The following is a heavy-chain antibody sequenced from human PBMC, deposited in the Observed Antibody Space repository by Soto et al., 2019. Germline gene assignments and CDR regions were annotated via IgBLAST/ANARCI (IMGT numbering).Heavy chain of an antibody. V-gene: IGHV3-15*01. CDR2: IKSKTDGGTT. CDR1: GFTFSNAW. J-gene: IGHJ3*02. D-gene: IGHD6-19*01. CDR3: TTDQQWLAAFDI. Sequence: GGSLRLSCAASGFTFSNAWMSWVRQAPGKGLEWVGRIKSKTDGGTTDYAAPVKGRFTISRDDSKKTLYLQMNSLKTEDTAVYYCTTDQQWLAAFDIWGQGTMVTVSS.